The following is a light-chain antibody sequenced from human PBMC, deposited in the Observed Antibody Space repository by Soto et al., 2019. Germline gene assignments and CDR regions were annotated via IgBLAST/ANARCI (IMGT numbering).Light chain of an antibody. Sequence: VLTQAPGPLSLSPGERATLSCRASQSVPKYLAWSQQKPGQTPRLLIYDASIRATEIQARFSGSGSGTDFTLTISRLEPEDFAVYDCQQYGSSGAFGQGTKVDIK. CDR1: QSVPKY. CDR3: QQYGSSGA. V-gene: IGKV3-20*01. J-gene: IGKJ1*01. CDR2: DAS.